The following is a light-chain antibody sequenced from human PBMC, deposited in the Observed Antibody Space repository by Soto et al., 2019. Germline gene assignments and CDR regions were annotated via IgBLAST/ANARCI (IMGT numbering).Light chain of an antibody. CDR3: QQYGSSPPGTS. CDR2: GAS. J-gene: IGKJ3*01. V-gene: IGKV3-20*01. Sequence: EIVLTQSPGTLSLSPGERATLSCRASQSVSSSYLTWYQQKPGQAPRHLIYGASSRATGIPDRFSGSGSGTDLTLTISRLEPEDFAVYYCQQYGSSPPGTSFGPGTKVDIK. CDR1: QSVSSSY.